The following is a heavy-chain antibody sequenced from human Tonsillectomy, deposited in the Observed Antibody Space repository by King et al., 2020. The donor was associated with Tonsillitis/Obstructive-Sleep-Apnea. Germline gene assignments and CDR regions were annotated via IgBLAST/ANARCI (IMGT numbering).Heavy chain of an antibody. Sequence: VQLQESGPGLVKPSETLSLTCTVSGGSISNYYWSWIRQPPGKGLECIGYIYYSGSTNYNPSLKSRVTLSVDTSKNHFSLKLSSVTAADTAVYYCARGPHSPPAAKENSFDIWGQGTMVTVSS. CDR3: ARGPHSPPAAKENSFDI. CDR1: GGSISNYY. D-gene: IGHD2-2*01. J-gene: IGHJ3*02. V-gene: IGHV4-59*01. CDR2: IYYSGST.